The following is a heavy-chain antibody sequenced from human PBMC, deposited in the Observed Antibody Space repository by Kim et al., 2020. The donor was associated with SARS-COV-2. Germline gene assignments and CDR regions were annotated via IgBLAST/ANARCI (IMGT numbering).Heavy chain of an antibody. CDR2: INGDGTHT. J-gene: IGHJ5*02. CDR3: ARVATWFDP. D-gene: IGHD1-1*01. CDR1: GFSLSDYW. Sequence: GGSLRLSCAASGFSLSDYWMHWDRQVPGEGLVWVSRINGDGTHTNYADFVKGRFTISRDSAKSTLYLQMNSLRVEDTAIYYCARVATWFDPWGQGTLVTVSS. V-gene: IGHV3-74*01.